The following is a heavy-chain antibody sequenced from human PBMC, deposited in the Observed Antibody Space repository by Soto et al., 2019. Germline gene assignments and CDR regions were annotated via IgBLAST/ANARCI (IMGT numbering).Heavy chain of an antibody. J-gene: IGHJ6*02. Sequence: QGQLVQSGAEVKKPGASVKVSCKASGYTFSRYGISWVRQAPGQGLEWMGWISGYNGDTKYAQKFQGRVTMTVDTSTSTAYMELRSLTSDDPAVYYCAKNGQPPYYYYGMDVWGQGTTVGVSS. V-gene: IGHV1-18*01. CDR2: ISGYNGDT. CDR1: GYTFSRYG. CDR3: AKNGQPPYYYYGMDV. D-gene: IGHD2-8*01.